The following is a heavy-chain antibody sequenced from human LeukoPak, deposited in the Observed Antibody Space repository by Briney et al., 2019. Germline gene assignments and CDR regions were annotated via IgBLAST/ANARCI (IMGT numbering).Heavy chain of an antibody. CDR2: ISGSGGST. Sequence: GGSLRLSCAASGFTFSSYAMSWVRQAPGKGLEWVSAISGSGGSTYYADSVKGRFTISRDNSKNTLYLQMNSLRAEDTAVYYCAKDRDLDDFRSGYPPSLWDYWGQGTLVTVSS. CDR1: GFTFSSYA. CDR3: AKDRDLDDFRSGYPPSLWDY. D-gene: IGHD3-3*01. J-gene: IGHJ4*02. V-gene: IGHV3-23*01.